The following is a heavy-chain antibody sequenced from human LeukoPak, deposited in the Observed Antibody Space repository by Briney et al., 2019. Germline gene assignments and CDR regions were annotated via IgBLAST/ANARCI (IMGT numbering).Heavy chain of an antibody. CDR3: ATKQWLAPPPDS. Sequence: PGGSLRLSCAASGFTFSKYWMLWIRQPPGKGLERISRINTDGTVTTYADSVKGRFTVSRDNADNTMFLQMNSVRDEDTAVYYCATKQWLAPPPDSWGQGTPVTVSS. V-gene: IGHV3-74*01. CDR1: GFTFSKYW. J-gene: IGHJ4*02. D-gene: IGHD6-19*01. CDR2: INTDGTVT.